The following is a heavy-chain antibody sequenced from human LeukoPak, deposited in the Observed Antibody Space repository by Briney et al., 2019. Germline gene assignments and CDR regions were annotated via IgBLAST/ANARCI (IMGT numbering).Heavy chain of an antibody. CDR2: ISSNGKTI. V-gene: IGHV3-11*01. CDR3: ARWGPLGPFDF. J-gene: IGHJ4*02. Sequence: GGSLRLSCAASGLTFRNDNMRWIRLAPGKGLEFVSYISSNGKTISYADSVKGRFAISRDNAKNSLYLQMNSLRAEDSAMYDGARWGPLGPFDFWGQGTLVTVSS. CDR1: GLTFRNDN. D-gene: IGHD3-16*01.